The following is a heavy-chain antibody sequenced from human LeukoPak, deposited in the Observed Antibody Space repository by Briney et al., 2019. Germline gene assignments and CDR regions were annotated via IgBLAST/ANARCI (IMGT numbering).Heavy chain of an antibody. CDR1: GFTFSSYA. J-gene: IGHJ5*02. CDR2: ISSSSSYI. V-gene: IGHV3-21*01. CDR3: ARDNYDFLSGYYT. Sequence: GGSLRLSCAASGFTFSSYAMSWVRQAPGKGLDWLSSISSSSSYIYYADSVKVRFTIARDNPKVAQYQQMKSLRDEDTAVYFCARDNYDFLSGYYTWGQGTLVTVSS. D-gene: IGHD3-3*01.